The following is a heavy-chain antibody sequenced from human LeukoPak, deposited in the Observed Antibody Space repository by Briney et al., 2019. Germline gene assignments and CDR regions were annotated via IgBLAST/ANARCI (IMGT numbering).Heavy chain of an antibody. CDR2: INPNSGGT. J-gene: IGHJ4*02. V-gene: IGHV1-2*02. D-gene: IGHD4-17*01. Sequence: GASVKVSFKASVYSFTDNYMYLVGQAPGQGLEWMAWINPNSGGTNYAQKFQGRVTMTRDTSISTTYMELSRLRSDDTAVTDSAEGEITVTFFDYWGQGTLVTVSS. CDR3: AEGEITVTFFDY. CDR1: VYSFTDNY.